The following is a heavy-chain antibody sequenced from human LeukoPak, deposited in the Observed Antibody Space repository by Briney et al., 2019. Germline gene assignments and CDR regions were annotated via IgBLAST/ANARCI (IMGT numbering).Heavy chain of an antibody. V-gene: IGHV3-30*02. CDR1: GFTFSSYG. CDR2: IRYDGSNK. CDR3: AKDHRRYANWFDP. J-gene: IGHJ5*02. Sequence: GGSLRLSCAASGFTFSSYGMHWVRQAPGKGLEWVAFIRYDGSNKYYADSVKGRFTISRDNSKNTLYLQMNSLRAEDTAVYYCAKDHRRYANWFDPWGQGTLVTVSS. D-gene: IGHD3-9*01.